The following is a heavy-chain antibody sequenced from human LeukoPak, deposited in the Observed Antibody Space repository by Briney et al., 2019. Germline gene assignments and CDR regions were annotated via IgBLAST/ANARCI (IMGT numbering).Heavy chain of an antibody. D-gene: IGHD6-13*01. CDR1: GFTFNTYW. V-gene: IGHV3-53*01. CDR3: AGGRTYSSSTLEDY. CDR2: IYSGGRT. Sequence: GGSLRLSCAASGFTFNTYWMHWVRQAPGKGLEWVSVIYSGGRTYYTDSVKGRFTISRDNSKNTLYLQMDSLRADDTAVYYCAGGRTYSSSTLEDYWGQGTLVTVSS. J-gene: IGHJ4*02.